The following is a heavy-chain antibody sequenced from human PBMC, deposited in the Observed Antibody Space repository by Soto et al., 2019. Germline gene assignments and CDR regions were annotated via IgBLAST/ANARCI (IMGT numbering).Heavy chain of an antibody. D-gene: IGHD5-12*01. CDR1: GFTFSSYA. CDR3: ASLIVATIRRGY. J-gene: IGHJ4*02. CDR2: ISGSGGST. V-gene: IGHV3-23*01. Sequence: PGGSLRLSCAASGFTFSSYAMSWVRQAPGKGLEWVSAISGSGGSTYYADSVKGRFTISRDNSKNTLYLQMNSLRAEDTAVYYSASLIVATIRRGYWGQGTLVTVSS.